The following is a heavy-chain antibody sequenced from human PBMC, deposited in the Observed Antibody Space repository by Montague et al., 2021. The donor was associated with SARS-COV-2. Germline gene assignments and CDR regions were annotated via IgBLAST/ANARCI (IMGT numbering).Heavy chain of an antibody. J-gene: IGHJ4*02. D-gene: IGHD6-19*01. CDR2: ITSRSSDT. CDR1: GFNFSSYT. Sequence: SLRLSCAGSGFNFSSYTMNWVRQAPGKGLEWVSSITSRSSDTFYADSVKGRFTISRDNAKNSLYLQMNSLRAEDTAVYYCAREKGIAVAGTDYWGQGTLLTVSS. CDR3: AREKGIAVAGTDY. V-gene: IGHV3-21*01.